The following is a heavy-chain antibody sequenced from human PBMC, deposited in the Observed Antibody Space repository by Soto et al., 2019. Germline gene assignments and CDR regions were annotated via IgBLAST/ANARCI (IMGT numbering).Heavy chain of an antibody. CDR1: VGSISSYY. Sequence: QVQLQESGPGLVKPSETLSLTCTVSVGSISSYYWSWIRQPPGKGLEWIGYTYYSGSTNYNPSLNRRVTISVDTSKNQVSLKLSSVTAADTAVYYCARAFYGSGDNWFDPWGQGTLVTVSS. J-gene: IGHJ5*02. D-gene: IGHD3-10*01. CDR2: TYYSGST. CDR3: ARAFYGSGDNWFDP. V-gene: IGHV4-59*01.